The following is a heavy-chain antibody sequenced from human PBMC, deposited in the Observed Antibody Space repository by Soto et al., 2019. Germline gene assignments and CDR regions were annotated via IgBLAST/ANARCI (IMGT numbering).Heavy chain of an antibody. D-gene: IGHD6-19*01. CDR1: GDSISGSS. CDR2: MYFSGST. Sequence: QVQLQESGPGLVKPSETLSLTCTVSGDSISGSSWSWIRQPPGKGLEWTAYMYFSGSTNYNPSLKSRVTISVDTSKNQFSLKLTSVTAADTAVYYCARGSGWYFHWGQGTLVTVSS. J-gene: IGHJ4*02. V-gene: IGHV4-59*01. CDR3: ARGSGWYFH.